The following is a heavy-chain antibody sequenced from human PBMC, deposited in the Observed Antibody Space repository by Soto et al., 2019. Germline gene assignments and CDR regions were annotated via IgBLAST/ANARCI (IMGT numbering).Heavy chain of an antibody. CDR3: SRDPGFGAIDY. D-gene: IGHD2-15*01. CDR2: INPDGSVA. J-gene: IGHJ4*02. V-gene: IGHV3-7*01. Sequence: GGSLRLSXAASGFTFSSSCMAWVRQAPGKGLEWVALINPDGSVASYVGSVRGRFIISRDNAQNSLYLQMNSVSAEDTAVYYCSRDPGFGAIDYWGQGTLVTVS. CDR1: GFTFSSSC.